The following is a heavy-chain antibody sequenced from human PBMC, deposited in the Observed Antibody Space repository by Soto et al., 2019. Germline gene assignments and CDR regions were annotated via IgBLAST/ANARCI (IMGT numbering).Heavy chain of an antibody. CDR2: VYYSGST. Sequence: QLQLQESGPGLVKPSETLSLTCTVSGGSVSSSRYYWGWVRQPPGKGLEWIGSVYYSGSTYYNPSLESRGTISVDKSKNLFSLKLMSLSAADTAVYYCGRLEGLATISYYFDYWGQGALVTVSS. J-gene: IGHJ4*02. CDR1: GGSVSSSRYY. V-gene: IGHV4-39*01. D-gene: IGHD3-9*01. CDR3: GRLEGLATISYYFDY.